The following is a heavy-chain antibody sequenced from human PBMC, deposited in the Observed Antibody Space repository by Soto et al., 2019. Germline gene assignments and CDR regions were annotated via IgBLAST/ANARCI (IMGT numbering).Heavy chain of an antibody. V-gene: IGHV2-5*02. CDR3: VQSRCGGDCLESYSSHSYYGLDV. CDR1: GFSLSTTGVD. Sequence: QITLKESGPTLVKPTQTLTLTCTFSGFSLSTTGVDVGWIRQPPGKALEWLALIYWDDDKRYNPSLKSRLTITKDTSKNQVVPTMTNMDPVDTATYYCVQSRCGGDCLESYSSHSYYGLDVWGQGTTVTVSS. J-gene: IGHJ6*02. D-gene: IGHD2-21*01. CDR2: IYWDDDK.